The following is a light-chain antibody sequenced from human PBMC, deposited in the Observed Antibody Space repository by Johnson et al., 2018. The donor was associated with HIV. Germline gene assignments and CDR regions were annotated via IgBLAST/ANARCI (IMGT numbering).Light chain of an antibody. J-gene: IGLJ1*01. CDR3: GTWDSSLSAGV. CDR1: SSNIGNNY. V-gene: IGLV1-51*02. Sequence: QSVLTQPPSVSAAPGQKVTISCSGSSSNIGNNYVSWYQQLPGTAPKLLIYENNKRPSGIPDRFSGSKSGTSATLGINGLQTGDEADYYCGTWDSSLSAGVLGTGTKVTVL. CDR2: ENN.